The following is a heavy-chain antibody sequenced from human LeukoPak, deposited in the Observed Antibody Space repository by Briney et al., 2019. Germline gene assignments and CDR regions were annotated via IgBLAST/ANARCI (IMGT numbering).Heavy chain of an antibody. Sequence: SETLSLTCAVYGGSFSGYYRSWIRQPPGKGLEWIGEINHSGSTNYNPSLKSRVTISVDTSKNQFSLKLNSVTAADTAVYYCGWYFDYWGQGTLVTVSS. CDR3: GWYFDY. J-gene: IGHJ4*02. CDR2: INHSGST. CDR1: GGSFSGYY. D-gene: IGHD6-13*01. V-gene: IGHV4-34*01.